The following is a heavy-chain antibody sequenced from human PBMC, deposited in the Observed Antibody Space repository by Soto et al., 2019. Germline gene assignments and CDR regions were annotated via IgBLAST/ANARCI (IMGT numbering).Heavy chain of an antibody. V-gene: IGHV1-2*04. Sequence: ASVKVSCKASGYTFTGYYMHWVRQAPGQGLEWMGWINPNSGGTNYAQKFQGWVTMTRDTSISTAYMELSRLRSDDTAVYYCATFFIAAACTWRCFDYWGQGTLVTVSS. CDR3: ATFFIAAACTWRCFDY. CDR2: INPNSGGT. D-gene: IGHD6-13*01. J-gene: IGHJ4*02. CDR1: GYTFTGYY.